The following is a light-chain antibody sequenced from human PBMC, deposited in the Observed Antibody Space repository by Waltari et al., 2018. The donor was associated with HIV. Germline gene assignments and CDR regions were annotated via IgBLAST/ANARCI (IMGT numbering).Light chain of an antibody. J-gene: IGLJ3*02. V-gene: IGLV1-40*01. CDR3: QSYDSSLSGFWV. CDR2: GDS. CDR1: SSNIGAGYD. Sequence: QSVLTQPPSVSGAPGQRVTISCTGNSSNIGAGYDVPCYQQLPGIAPKLLIYGDSRRPSGVPDRFSGSKSGTSASLAITGLQAEDEADYYCQSYDSSLSGFWVFGGGTKLTVL.